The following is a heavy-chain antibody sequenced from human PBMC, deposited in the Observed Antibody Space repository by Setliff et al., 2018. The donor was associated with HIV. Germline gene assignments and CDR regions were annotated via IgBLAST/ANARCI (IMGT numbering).Heavy chain of an antibody. V-gene: IGHV4-59*11. J-gene: IGHJ4*02. CDR3: ARTKLLGSIDY. CDR2: IYYSGST. Sequence: PSETLSLTCSVSGGSISSHYWSWIRQPPGKGLEWSGYIYYSGSTNYNPSLKSLITITVDTSKNQFSLMLRPVPAADTAVYYCARTKLLGSIDYWGQGTLVTVSS. D-gene: IGHD3-10*02. CDR1: GGSISSHY.